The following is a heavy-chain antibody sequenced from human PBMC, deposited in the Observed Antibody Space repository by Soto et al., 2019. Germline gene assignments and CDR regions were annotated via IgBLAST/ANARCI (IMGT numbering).Heavy chain of an antibody. CDR2: IYYSGST. D-gene: IGHD3-22*01. V-gene: IGHV4-59*08. CDR1: GGSISSYY. J-gene: IGHJ4*02. Sequence: SETLSLTCTVSGGSISSYYWIWIRQPPGKGLERIGYIYYSGSTNYNPSLKSRVTISVDTSKNQFSLKLSSVTAADTAVYYCARVGYYYDSSGYYLSFDYWGQGTLVTVSS. CDR3: ARVGYYYDSSGYYLSFDY.